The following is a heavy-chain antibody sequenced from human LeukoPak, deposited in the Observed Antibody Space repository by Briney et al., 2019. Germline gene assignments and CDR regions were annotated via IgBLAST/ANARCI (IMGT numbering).Heavy chain of an antibody. CDR2: IYYSGST. V-gene: IGHV4-59*01. D-gene: IGHD3-22*01. CDR3: ARARPYYYDSSGQPLDY. J-gene: IGHJ4*02. CDR1: GGSISSYY. Sequence: PSETLSLTCTVSGGSISSYYWSWIRQPPGKVLEWIGYIYYSGSTNYNPSLKSRVTISVDTSKNQFSLKLSSVTAADTAVYYCARARPYYYDSSGQPLDYWGQGTLVTVSS.